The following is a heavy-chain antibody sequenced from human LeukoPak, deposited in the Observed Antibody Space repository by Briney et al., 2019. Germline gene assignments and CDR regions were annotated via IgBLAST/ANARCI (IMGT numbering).Heavy chain of an antibody. CDR1: GYRFTDYW. J-gene: IGHJ4*02. CDR2: IYPGDSDT. D-gene: IGHD3-10*01. V-gene: IGHV5-51*01. CDR3: AAGWFGGPYDY. Sequence: GESLKISCQGSGYRFTDYWIGWVRQVPGRGLGWMSIIYPGDSDTRYSPSFQGRVTISADKSISIAYLQWSSLKASDTAIYYCAAGWFGGPYDYWGQGILVTVSS.